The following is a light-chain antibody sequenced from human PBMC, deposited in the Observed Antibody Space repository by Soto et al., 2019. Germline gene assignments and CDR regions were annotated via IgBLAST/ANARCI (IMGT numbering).Light chain of an antibody. CDR2: EVR. CDR3: TSYTGSATPYG. J-gene: IGLJ1*01. V-gene: IGLV2-14*01. Sequence: QSVLTQPASVSGSPGQSITISCTGTSSDVGGYNYVSWYQQHPGTAPKLMIYEVRHWPSGVSNRFSGSKSGNTASLTISGLQPEDEAIYHCTSYTGSATPYGFGTGTKVTVL. CDR1: SSDVGGYNY.